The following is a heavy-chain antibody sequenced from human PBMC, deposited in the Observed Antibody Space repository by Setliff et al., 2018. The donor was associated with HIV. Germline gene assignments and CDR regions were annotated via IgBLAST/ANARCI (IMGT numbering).Heavy chain of an antibody. V-gene: IGHV4-59*06. CDR2: ISSSGST. CDR3: ARGGGVKDAFDI. CDR1: GGSITSNW. D-gene: IGHD3-16*01. J-gene: IGHJ3*02. Sequence: SETLSLTCVVSGGSITSNWWTWVRQPPGKGLEWIGHISSSGSTSYKSSLKSRLTISTDTSENQVSLNLNSVTAADTALYYCARGGGVKDAFDIWGQGTLVTVS.